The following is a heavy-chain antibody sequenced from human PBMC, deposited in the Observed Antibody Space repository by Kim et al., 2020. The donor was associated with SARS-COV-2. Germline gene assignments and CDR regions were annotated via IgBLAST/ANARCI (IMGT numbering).Heavy chain of an antibody. J-gene: IGHJ4*01. V-gene: IGHV3-23*01. CDR1: GFSFSTYA. D-gene: IGHD2-8*01. CDR2: INSDGHRT. Sequence: GGSLRLSCAASGFSFSTYAMTWVRQAPEKGLEWVSTINSDGHRTYYADSVKARFTISRDNSKDTLFLQMNSLRADDTAAYSCARKDSMCKHDYFEFWG. CDR3: ARKDSMCKHDYFEF.